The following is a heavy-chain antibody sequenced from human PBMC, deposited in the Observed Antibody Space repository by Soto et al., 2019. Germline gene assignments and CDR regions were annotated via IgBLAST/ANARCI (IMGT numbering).Heavy chain of an antibody. CDR3: ARHGYDILTGYIPPEK. V-gene: IGHV4-59*08. D-gene: IGHD3-9*01. J-gene: IGHJ4*02. Sequence: SETLSLTCTVSGGSISSYYWSWIRQRPGKGLEWIGYIYYSGSTNYNPSLKSRVTISVDTSKNQFSLKLSSVTAADTAVYYCARHGYDILTGYIPPEKWGQGTLDIVSS. CDR1: GGSISSYY. CDR2: IYYSGST.